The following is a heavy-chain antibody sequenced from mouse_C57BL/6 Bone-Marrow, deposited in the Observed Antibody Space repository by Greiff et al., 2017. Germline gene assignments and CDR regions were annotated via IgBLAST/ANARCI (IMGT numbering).Heavy chain of an antibody. CDR2: LHPNRGST. CDR1: GYTFTSSW. V-gene: IGHV1-64*01. Sequence: QVQLQQPGAALVKPGASVKLSCKASGYTFTSSWMHWVKQRPGQGLEWIGRLHPNRGSTNYNEKFKSKATLTVDNSSSTAYMQLSSRTSEDSAVYYCARGVWLGFAYWGQGTLVTVSA. CDR3: ARGVWLGFAY. D-gene: IGHD2-10*02. J-gene: IGHJ3*01.